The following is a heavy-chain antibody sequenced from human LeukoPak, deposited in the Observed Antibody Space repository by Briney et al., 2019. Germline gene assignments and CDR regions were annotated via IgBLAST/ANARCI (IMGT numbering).Heavy chain of an antibody. CDR2: IYYSGST. CDR3: ARSSGMVIHNWFDP. V-gene: IGHV4-39*01. CDR1: AGSIRSSSYY. J-gene: IGHJ5*02. Sequence: SETLSLTCTVSAGSIRSSSYYWVWVRQPPGKGLEWIGTIYYSGSTYYNPSLKTRVTISVDTSKNQFSLNLSSVTAAATAVYCARSSGMVIHNWFDPWGQGILVTVSS. D-gene: IGHD3-3*01.